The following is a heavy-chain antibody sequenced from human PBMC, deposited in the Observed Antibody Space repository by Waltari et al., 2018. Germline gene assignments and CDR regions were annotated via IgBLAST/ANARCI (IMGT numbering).Heavy chain of an antibody. V-gene: IGHV4-34*01. D-gene: IGHD5-18*01. J-gene: IGHJ4*02. CDR1: GGSFSGYY. CDR2: INHSGST. CDR3: ARGGWIQLLGPFDY. Sequence: QVQLQQWGAGLLKPSETLSLTCAVYGGSFSGYYWSWIRQPPGKGLEWIGEINHSGSTNYNPSLKSRVTISVDTSKNQFSLKLSSVTAADTAVYYCARGGWIQLLGPFDYWGQGTLVTVSS.